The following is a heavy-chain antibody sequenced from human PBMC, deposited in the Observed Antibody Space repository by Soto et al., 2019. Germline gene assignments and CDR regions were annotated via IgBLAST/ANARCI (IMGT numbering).Heavy chain of an antibody. Sequence: SETLSLTFTVSGGSINNYHWNWIRHPAGKGLEWIGRISATGSSNYNPSLKSRSTLSVDTSSNQFSLKVRSVTAADTAVYYCARSYSSGCESWGQGTLVTVSS. J-gene: IGHJ4*02. CDR3: ARSYSSGCES. CDR1: GGSINNYH. CDR2: ISATGSS. D-gene: IGHD6-19*01. V-gene: IGHV4-4*07.